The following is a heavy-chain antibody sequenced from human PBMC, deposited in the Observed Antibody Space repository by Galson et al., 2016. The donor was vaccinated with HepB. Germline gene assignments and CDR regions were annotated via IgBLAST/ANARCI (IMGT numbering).Heavy chain of an antibody. CDR3: ARTAVTGSSVFSF. CDR2: ISTDNSDI. CDR1: GYTFIHYG. J-gene: IGHJ4*02. V-gene: IGHV1-18*01. Sequence: SVKVSCKASGYTFIHYGISWVRQAPGQGLEWMGWISTDNSDINYAQKFQGRLSMTTDTSTSTAYMELRSLRSDDSPVYYCARTAVTGSSVFSFWGQGTLVSVSS. D-gene: IGHD4-17*01.